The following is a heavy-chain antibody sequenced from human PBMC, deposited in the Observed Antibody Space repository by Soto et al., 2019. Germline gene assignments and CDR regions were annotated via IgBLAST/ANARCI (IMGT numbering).Heavy chain of an antibody. CDR3: ARDSTYYDILTGYYTADAFDI. V-gene: IGHV3-48*01. Sequence: GGSLSLSCAASGFTFSSYSMNWVRQAPGKGLEWVSYISSSSSTIYYADSVKGRFTISRDNAKNSLYLQMNSLRAEDTAVYYCARDSTYYDILTGYYTADAFDIWGQGTMVTVSS. J-gene: IGHJ3*02. CDR1: GFTFSSYS. CDR2: ISSSSSTI. D-gene: IGHD3-9*01.